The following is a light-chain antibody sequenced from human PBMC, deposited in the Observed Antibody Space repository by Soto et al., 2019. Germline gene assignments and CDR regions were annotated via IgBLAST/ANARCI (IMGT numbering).Light chain of an antibody. CDR1: SSDVGGYNY. Sequence: SVLTQPPSASGSPGQSVTISCTGTSSDVGGYNYVSWYQQHPGKAPKLMIYEVSKRPSGVPDRFSGSKSGNTASLTVSGLQAEDEADYYCSSYTSDNRSYVFGTGTKVTVL. CDR3: SSYTSDNRSYV. V-gene: IGLV2-8*01. J-gene: IGLJ1*01. CDR2: EVS.